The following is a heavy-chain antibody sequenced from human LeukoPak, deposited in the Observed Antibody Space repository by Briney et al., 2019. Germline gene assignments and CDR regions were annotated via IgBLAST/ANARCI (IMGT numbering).Heavy chain of an antibody. CDR1: GFTFSSYG. CDR3: ARDRAWNYFDY. Sequence: PGGSLRLSCAASGFTFSSYGMHWVRQAPGKGLEWVAVISYDGTNKYYADSVKGRFIISRDNSKNTLYLQMNSLRAEDTAVYYCARDRAWNYFDYWGQGTLVTVSS. V-gene: IGHV3-30*03. D-gene: IGHD3-3*01. J-gene: IGHJ4*02. CDR2: ISYDGTNK.